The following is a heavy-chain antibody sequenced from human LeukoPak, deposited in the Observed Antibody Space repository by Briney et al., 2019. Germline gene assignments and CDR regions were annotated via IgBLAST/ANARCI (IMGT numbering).Heavy chain of an antibody. D-gene: IGHD3-3*01. V-gene: IGHV1-2*02. J-gene: IGHJ3*02. CDR1: GYTFTGYY. Sequence: GASVKVSCKASGYTFTGYYMHWVRQAPGQGLEWMGWISPNSGGTNYAQKFQGRVTMTRDTSISTAYMELTRLRSDDTAVYYCARDRSTVFGVVLIVDAFEIWGQGTMVTVSS. CDR2: ISPNSGGT. CDR3: ARDRSTVFGVVLIVDAFEI.